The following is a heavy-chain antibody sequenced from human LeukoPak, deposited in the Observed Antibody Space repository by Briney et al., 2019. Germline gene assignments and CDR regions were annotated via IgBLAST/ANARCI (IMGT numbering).Heavy chain of an antibody. CDR1: GFTFDDYA. Sequence: GGSLRLSCAASGFTFDDYAMHWVRQAPGKGLEWVSGLSWNSDNIGYSDSVKGRFTISRDNAKNSLYLQMNSLRAEDTALYYCVRAYCSGGSCYFFDYWGQGTLVTVSS. CDR2: LSWNSDNI. CDR3: VRAYCSGGSCYFFDY. D-gene: IGHD2-15*01. V-gene: IGHV3-9*01. J-gene: IGHJ4*02.